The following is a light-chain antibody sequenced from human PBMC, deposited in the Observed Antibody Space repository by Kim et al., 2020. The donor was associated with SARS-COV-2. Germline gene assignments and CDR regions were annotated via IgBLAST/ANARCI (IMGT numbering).Light chain of an antibody. V-gene: IGLV3-19*01. CDR3: NSRDSNDYVV. J-gene: IGLJ2*01. Sequence: SSELTQDPAVSVALGQTVRIPCQGDSLRSYYATWYQQKPGQAPKVVIYGKDNRPSGVPDRFSGSSSGNTAYLTITGTQAGDEADYYCNSRDSNDYVVFGG. CDR1: SLRSYY. CDR2: GKD.